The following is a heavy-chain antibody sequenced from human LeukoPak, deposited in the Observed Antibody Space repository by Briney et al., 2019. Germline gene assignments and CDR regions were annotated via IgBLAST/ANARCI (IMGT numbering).Heavy chain of an antibody. D-gene: IGHD2-2*01. J-gene: IGHJ4*02. V-gene: IGHV3-7*01. Sequence: GGSLRLSCVASGLSFSDYWMGWARQAPGQGLEWVANIMKDGSSDHYVDSVTGRFTISRDNAKNSLYLQMSSLRAEDTAVYYCARNLPAADYWGQGTLVTVSS. CDR1: GLSFSDYW. CDR3: ARNLPAADY. CDR2: IMKDGSSD.